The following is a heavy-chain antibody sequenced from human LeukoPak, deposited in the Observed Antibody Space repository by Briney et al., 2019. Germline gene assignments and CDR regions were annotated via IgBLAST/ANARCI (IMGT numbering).Heavy chain of an antibody. Sequence: SETLSLTCTVSGYSISTGYYWDWIRQPPGKGLEWIGTFNHCGSTSYNPSLKSRVTISVHTSKNQFPLKRSSVTAADTAVYYCARDGWGPEKLESTNYFDYWGQGTLVTVSS. V-gene: IGHV4-38-2*02. CDR2: FNHCGST. D-gene: IGHD1-1*01. CDR1: GYSISTGYY. J-gene: IGHJ4*02. CDR3: ARDGWGPEKLESTNYFDY.